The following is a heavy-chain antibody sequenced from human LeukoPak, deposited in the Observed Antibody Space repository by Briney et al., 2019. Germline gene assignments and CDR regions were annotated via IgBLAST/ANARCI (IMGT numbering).Heavy chain of an antibody. Sequence: GGSLRLSCAASGFTFSIYWMTWVRQAPGKGLEWVANMRHRESKEYYVDSVKGRFTISRDNAKNSLYLQMNSLRAEDTAVYYCARVLEEYYYDSSGTNPVEAFDIWGQGTMVTVSS. D-gene: IGHD3-22*01. V-gene: IGHV3-7*01. J-gene: IGHJ3*02. CDR3: ARVLEEYYYDSSGTNPVEAFDI. CDR2: MRHRESKE. CDR1: GFTFSIYW.